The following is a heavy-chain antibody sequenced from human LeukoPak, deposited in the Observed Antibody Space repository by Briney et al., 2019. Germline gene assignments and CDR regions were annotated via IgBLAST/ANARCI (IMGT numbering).Heavy chain of an antibody. V-gene: IGHV3-21*01. J-gene: IGHJ4*02. CDR3: AREGCSSTSCYDY. D-gene: IGHD2-2*01. CDR2: ISSSSSYI. CDR1: GFTFSSYS. Sequence: GGPLRLSCAASGFTFSSYSMNWVRQAPGKGLEWVSSISSSSSYIYYADSVKGRFTISRDNAKNSLYLQMNSLRAEDTAVYYCAREGCSSTSCYDYWGQGTLVTVSS.